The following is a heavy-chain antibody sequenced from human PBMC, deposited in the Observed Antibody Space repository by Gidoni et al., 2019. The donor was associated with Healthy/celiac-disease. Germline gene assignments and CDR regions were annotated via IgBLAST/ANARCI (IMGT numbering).Heavy chain of an antibody. CDR2: ISYDGSNK. V-gene: IGHV3-30-3*01. D-gene: IGHD2-21*01. CDR3: ARVLPSDGPRNYYYYYGMDV. Sequence: QVQLVESGGGVVQPGRSLRLSCAASGFTFSSFAMHWVRQAPGKGLEWVAVISYDGSNKYYADSVKGRFTISRDNSKNTLYLQMNSLRAEDTAVYYCARVLPSDGPRNYYYYYGMDVWGQGTTVTVSS. J-gene: IGHJ6*02. CDR1: GFTFSSFA.